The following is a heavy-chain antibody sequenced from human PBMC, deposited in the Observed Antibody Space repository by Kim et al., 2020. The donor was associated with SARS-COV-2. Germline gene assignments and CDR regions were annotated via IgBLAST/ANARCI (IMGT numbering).Heavy chain of an antibody. J-gene: IGHJ4*02. V-gene: IGHV3-15*01. CDR3: TTHPRILRDY. CDR2: IKSKTDGGTT. Sequence: GGSLRLSCAASGFTFSNAWMSWVRQAPGKGLEWVGHIKSKTDGGTTDYAAPVKGRFTISRDDSKNTLYLQMNSLKTEDTAVYYCTTHPRILRDYWGQGTLVTVSS. CDR1: GFTFSNAW.